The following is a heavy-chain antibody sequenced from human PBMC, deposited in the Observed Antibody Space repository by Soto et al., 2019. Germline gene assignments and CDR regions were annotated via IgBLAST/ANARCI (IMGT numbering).Heavy chain of an antibody. CDR1: GFSFSAYY. D-gene: IGHD2-15*01. V-gene: IGHV3-11*01. Sequence: QVQLVESGGDLVKPGGSLRLSCAASGFSFSAYYMSWMRQVPGKGLEWVSYIRGDSTTIYYADSVKGRFTISRDNAKNSLYLQMSSLRAEDTAVYYCARIGGGGSCPDYWGQGTLVTVSS. CDR2: IRGDSTTI. J-gene: IGHJ4*02. CDR3: ARIGGGGSCPDY.